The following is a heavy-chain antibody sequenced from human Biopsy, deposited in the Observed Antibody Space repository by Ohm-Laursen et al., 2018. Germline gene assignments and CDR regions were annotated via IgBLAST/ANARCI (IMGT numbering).Heavy chain of an antibody. CDR3: ARIPILVVPAAIVYRHRRHLQGLDV. D-gene: IGHD2-2*02. J-gene: IGHJ6*02. CDR1: GFSPNTRGMS. Sequence: TQTLTLTCTLSGFSPNTRGMSVTWIRQPPGKALEWLARIDWDDAKFYSESLKTRLTISKGTSENHVVLTLSDVAPVDTATYYCARIPILVVPAAIVYRHRRHLQGLDVWGQGTTVIVSS. V-gene: IGHV2-70*16. CDR2: IDWDDAK.